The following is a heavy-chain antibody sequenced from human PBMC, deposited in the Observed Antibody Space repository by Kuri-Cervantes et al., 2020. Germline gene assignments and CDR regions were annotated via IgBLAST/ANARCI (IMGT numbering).Heavy chain of an antibody. Sequence: GSLRLSCAVSGYSISSGYYWGWIRQPPGKGLEWIGSIYHSGSTYYNPSLKSRVTISVDTSKNQFSLKLSSVTAADTAVYYCARLYSSGWSPFDYWGQGTLVTVSS. V-gene: IGHV4-38-2*01. CDR2: IYHSGST. J-gene: IGHJ4*02. CDR3: ARLYSSGWSPFDY. CDR1: GYSISSGYY. D-gene: IGHD6-19*01.